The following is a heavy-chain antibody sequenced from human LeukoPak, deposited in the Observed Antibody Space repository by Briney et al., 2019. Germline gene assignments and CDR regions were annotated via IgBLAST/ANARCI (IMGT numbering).Heavy chain of an antibody. D-gene: IGHD2-21*01. Sequence: GGSLRLSCAASGIIFSSYWVSWVRQAPGKGLEWVANIKPDGSEKNYVDSVRGRFTISRDNAKSSVYLQMNSLRAEDTAVYYCARDVVASNALDYWGQGTQVTVSS. CDR2: IKPDGSEK. J-gene: IGHJ4*02. CDR1: GIIFSSYW. CDR3: ARDVVASNALDY. V-gene: IGHV3-7*01.